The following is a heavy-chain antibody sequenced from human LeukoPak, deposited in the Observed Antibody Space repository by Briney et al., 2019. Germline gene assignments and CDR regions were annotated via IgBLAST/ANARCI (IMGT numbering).Heavy chain of an antibody. CDR1: GFTFSSYG. V-gene: IGHV3-30*02. J-gene: IGHJ4*02. Sequence: GGSLRLSCAASGFTFSSYGMHWVRQAPGKGLEWVAFIRYDGSNKYYADSVKGRFTISRDNSKNTLYPQMNSLRAEDTAVYYCAKNMNYYGSGSYDWGQGTLVTVSS. CDR3: AKNMNYYGSGSYD. D-gene: IGHD3-10*01. CDR2: IRYDGSNK.